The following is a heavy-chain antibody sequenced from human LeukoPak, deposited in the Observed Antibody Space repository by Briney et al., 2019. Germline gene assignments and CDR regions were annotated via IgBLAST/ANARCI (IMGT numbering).Heavy chain of an antibody. CDR3: ARTGRGYYDFWSGYPRAAFDI. D-gene: IGHD3-3*01. CDR2: IYYSGST. CDR1: GGSISSGDYY. J-gene: IGHJ3*02. V-gene: IGHV4-30-4*08. Sequence: SQTLSLTCTVSGGSISSGDYYWSWIRQPPGKGLEWIGYIYYSGSTYYNPSLKSRVTISVDTSKNQFSLKLSSVTAADTAVYYCARTGRGYYDFWSGYPRAAFDIWGQGTTVTVSS.